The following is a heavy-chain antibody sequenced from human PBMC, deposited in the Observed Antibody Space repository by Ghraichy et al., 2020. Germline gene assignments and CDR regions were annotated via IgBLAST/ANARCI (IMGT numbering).Heavy chain of an antibody. Sequence: SETLSLTCTVSGGSISSSSYYWGWIRQPPGKGLEWIGSIYYSGSTYYNPSLKSRVTISVDTSKNQFSLKLSSVTAADTAVYYCARHQGMGYSSGWHDAFDIWGQGTMVTVSS. CDR3: ARHQGMGYSSGWHDAFDI. CDR2: IYYSGST. CDR1: GGSISSSSYY. J-gene: IGHJ3*02. V-gene: IGHV4-39*01. D-gene: IGHD6-19*01.